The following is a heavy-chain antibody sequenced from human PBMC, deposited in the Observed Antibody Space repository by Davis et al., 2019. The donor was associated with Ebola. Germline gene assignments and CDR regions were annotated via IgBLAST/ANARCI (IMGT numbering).Heavy chain of an antibody. CDR1: GYTLTELS. J-gene: IGHJ4*02. V-gene: IGHV1-24*01. CDR2: FDPEDGET. D-gene: IGHD3-10*01. Sequence: ASVKVSCKVSGYTLTELSMHWVRQAPGKGLEWMGGFDPEDGETIYAQKFQGRVTMTEDTSTDTAYMELSSLRSDDMAIYYCGREVSWGDDFWGQGTLVTVSS. CDR3: GREVSWGDDF.